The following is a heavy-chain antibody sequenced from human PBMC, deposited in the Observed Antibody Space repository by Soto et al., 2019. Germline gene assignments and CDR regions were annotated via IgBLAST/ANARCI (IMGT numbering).Heavy chain of an antibody. CDR2: IYHTGRT. V-gene: IGHV4-4*02. Sequence: QMQLQESGPGLVKPSGTLSLTCAVSGASISSNKWWTWVRQPPGKGLEWIGEIYHTGRTSYTPSRKSRVTMSVDKSKNQFSLELSSVTAADPPVYYCANLFDYWGQGTLVTVSS. J-gene: IGHJ4*02. CDR3: ANLFDY. CDR1: GASISSNKW.